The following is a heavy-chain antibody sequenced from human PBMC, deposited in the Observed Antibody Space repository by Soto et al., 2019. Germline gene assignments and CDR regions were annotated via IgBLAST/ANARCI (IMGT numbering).Heavy chain of an antibody. Sequence: QVQLQESGPGLVKPSQTLSLTCTVSGGSISSDNSYWSWIRQPPGKGLEWMGYISYSGSTYYNPSLKSRISISGDTSTNQFSLRLTSVTAADTAVYYCARAKQQLVDYWGQGTLVTVSS. D-gene: IGHD6-13*01. V-gene: IGHV4-31*03. CDR3: ARAKQQLVDY. CDR2: ISYSGST. J-gene: IGHJ4*02. CDR1: GGSISSDNSY.